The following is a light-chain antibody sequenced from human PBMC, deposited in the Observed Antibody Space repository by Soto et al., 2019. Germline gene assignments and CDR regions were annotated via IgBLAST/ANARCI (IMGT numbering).Light chain of an antibody. J-gene: IGKJ5*01. CDR2: AAS. V-gene: IGKV1-39*01. CDR1: QSISSY. Sequence: DIKRTQSPSSLSASVGDRVTITCRASQSISSYLNWYQQKPGKDPKLLIYAASSLQSGVPSRFSGSGSGTDFTLTISSLQPEDFATYYCQQRYSTLITFGQGTRLEIK. CDR3: QQRYSTLIT.